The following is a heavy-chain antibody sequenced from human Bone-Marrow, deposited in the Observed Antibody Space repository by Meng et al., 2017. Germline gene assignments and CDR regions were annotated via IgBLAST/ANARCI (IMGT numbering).Heavy chain of an antibody. CDR3: ARCLRVARPLLFGY. CDR2: INHSGGP. J-gene: IGHJ4*02. Sequence: QWGAGMVNLSETLSLICAVDGGSFSGYYCSLNRQPLVKGLEWSGEINHSGGPNYSPSLKSRVTISVETSKNQFSLKRRSVTAADTAVYNGARCLRVARPLLFGYWGQGTLVTVSS. CDR1: GGSFSGYY. D-gene: IGHD6-6*01. V-gene: IGHV4-34*01.